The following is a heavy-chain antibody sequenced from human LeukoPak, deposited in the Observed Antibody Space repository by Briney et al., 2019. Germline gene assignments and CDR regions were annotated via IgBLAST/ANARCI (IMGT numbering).Heavy chain of an antibody. J-gene: IGHJ5*02. Sequence: GGSLRLSCVASGFTVSDNYMSWVRQAPGKGLEWVSVMYSRGDTYYANSVKGRFTLSRDISKNTLYLQTDGLRNEDTAMYYCARDAPQVPAAGVLASWGQGTLVIVSS. V-gene: IGHV3-53*01. D-gene: IGHD6-13*01. CDR2: MYSRGDT. CDR1: GFTVSDNY. CDR3: ARDAPQVPAAGVLAS.